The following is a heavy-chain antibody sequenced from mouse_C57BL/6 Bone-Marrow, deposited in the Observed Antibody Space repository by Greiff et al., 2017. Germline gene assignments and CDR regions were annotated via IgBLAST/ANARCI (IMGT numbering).Heavy chain of an antibody. CDR2: IDPENGDT. CDR1: GFNIKDDY. V-gene: IGHV14-4*01. J-gene: IGHJ3*01. D-gene: IGHD2-5*01. CDR3: TTDYSNYVGVSWFAY. Sequence: EVMLVESGAELVRPGASVKLSCTASGFNIKDDYMHWVKQRPEQGLEWIGWIDPENGDTEYASKFQGKATITADTSSNTAYLQLSSLTSEDTAVYYCTTDYSNYVGVSWFAYWGQGTLVTVSA.